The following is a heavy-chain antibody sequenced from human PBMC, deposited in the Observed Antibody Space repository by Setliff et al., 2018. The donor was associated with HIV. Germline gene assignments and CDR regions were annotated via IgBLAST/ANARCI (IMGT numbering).Heavy chain of an antibody. D-gene: IGHD5-18*01. CDR3: ARTRGYTYGYIDS. CDR1: DYAFTAGYL. V-gene: IGHV4-38-2*02. Sequence: PSETLSLTCSVSDYAFTAGYLWGWIRQPPGKGLEWIGNIYYSGSTYYNPSLKSRVTISVDTSKNQFSLRLSSVTAADTAVYYCARTRGYTYGYIDSWGQGTRVTVSS. CDR2: IYYSGST. J-gene: IGHJ4*02.